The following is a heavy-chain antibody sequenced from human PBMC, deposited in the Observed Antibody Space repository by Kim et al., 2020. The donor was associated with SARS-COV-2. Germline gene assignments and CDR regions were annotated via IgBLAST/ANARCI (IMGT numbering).Heavy chain of an antibody. CDR3: ATEKSGYAFDY. CDR2: IWVDGTKD. Sequence: GGSLRLSCAASGLTFGDFGMHWVRQAPGKGLEWVAVIWVDGTKDCYADSVKGRFTISRDDSINTLYLQMNSLRAEDTALYFCATEKSGYAFDYWGQGTLVTVSS. D-gene: IGHD3-3*01. J-gene: IGHJ4*02. V-gene: IGHV3-33*01. CDR1: GLTFGDFG.